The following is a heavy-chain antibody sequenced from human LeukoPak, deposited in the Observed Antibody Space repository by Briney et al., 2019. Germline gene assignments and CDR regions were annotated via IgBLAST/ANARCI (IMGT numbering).Heavy chain of an antibody. CDR3: ARSEKVYCGGVCDNYHMDV. CDR2: ISAYNGNT. D-gene: IGHD2-21*02. Sequence: ASVKVSCKASGYTFTSYGISWVRQAPGQGLEWMGWISAYNGNTNYAQKFQGRVTMTTDTSTSTAYMELRSLRSDDTAAYYCARSEKVYCGGVCDNYHMDVWGKGTTVTVSS. CDR1: GYTFTSYG. V-gene: IGHV1-18*01. J-gene: IGHJ6*03.